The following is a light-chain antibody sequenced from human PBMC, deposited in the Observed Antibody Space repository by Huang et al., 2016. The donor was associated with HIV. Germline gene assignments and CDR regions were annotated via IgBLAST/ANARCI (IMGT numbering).Light chain of an antibody. CDR2: DTS. V-gene: IGKV3-11*01. CDR3: QQRSSGVT. J-gene: IGKJ4*01. CDR1: QSVGNY. Sequence: IVLTQSPATLSWYPGERVTLSCRASQSVGNYIAWYQQHPGQSPKLLIYDTSNRATGTPVRFSGSGSGTDFTLTISSQESEDFAVYYCQQRSSGVTFGGGTRVQVK.